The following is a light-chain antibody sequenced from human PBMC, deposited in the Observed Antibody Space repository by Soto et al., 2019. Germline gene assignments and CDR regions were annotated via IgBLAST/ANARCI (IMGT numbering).Light chain of an antibody. V-gene: IGKV1-5*01. Sequence: DIQMTQSPSSLSASVGDRVTITCQASQDISNYLNWYRQKPGKAPKVLIYDASSLESGVPSRFSGSGSGTEFTLTISSLQPDDFASYYCQQYNSYWTFGQGTKVDIK. CDR3: QQYNSYWT. CDR1: QDISNY. CDR2: DAS. J-gene: IGKJ1*01.